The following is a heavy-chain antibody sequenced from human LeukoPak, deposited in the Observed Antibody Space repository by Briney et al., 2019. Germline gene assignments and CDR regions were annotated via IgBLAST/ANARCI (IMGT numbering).Heavy chain of an antibody. CDR2: MNPNSGNT. J-gene: IGHJ5*02. Sequence: ASVKVSCKGSGYTFTIYDINWVRQATGQGLEWMGWMNPNSGNTSYAQKFQGRVTMTRNTSISTAYMELSSLRSEDTAVYYCARSQTTASNWFDPWGQGTLVTVSS. CDR3: ARSQTTASNWFDP. CDR1: GYTFTIYD. D-gene: IGHD4-11*01. V-gene: IGHV1-8*01.